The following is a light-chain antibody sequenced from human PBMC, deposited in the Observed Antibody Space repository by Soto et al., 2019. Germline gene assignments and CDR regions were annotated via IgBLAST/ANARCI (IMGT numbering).Light chain of an antibody. J-gene: IGKJ1*01. V-gene: IGKV3-20*01. CDR1: RRVSNNF. Sequence: DIVLTQFPDTRSLSAGERGTLSCRASRRVSNNFLAWYQQKPGQAPRLLIYGASNRATGIPDRFSGSGSGTDFTLTISRLDPEDFAMYYCQQYDTSPRTFGQGTKVDIK. CDR3: QQYDTSPRT. CDR2: GAS.